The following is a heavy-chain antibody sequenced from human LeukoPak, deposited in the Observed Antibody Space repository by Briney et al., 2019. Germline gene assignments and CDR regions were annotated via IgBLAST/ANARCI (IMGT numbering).Heavy chain of an antibody. CDR3: AKLPRRTYYYDSSGYCIRYFDY. V-gene: IGHV3-23*01. CDR1: GLIVSNYY. D-gene: IGHD3-22*01. Sequence: GGSLRLSCAASGLIVSNYYMSWVRQAPGKGLEWVSAISGSGGSTYYADSVKGRFTISRDNSKNTLYLQMNSLRAEDTAVYYCAKLPRRTYYYDSSGYCIRYFDYWGQGTLVTVSS. CDR2: ISGSGGST. J-gene: IGHJ4*02.